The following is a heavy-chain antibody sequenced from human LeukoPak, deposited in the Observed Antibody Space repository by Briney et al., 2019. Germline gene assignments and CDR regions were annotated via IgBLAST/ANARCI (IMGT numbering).Heavy chain of an antibody. CDR3: ARVNYGDPSYYYYYYMDV. Sequence: ASVKVSCKASGYTFTGYYMHWVRQAPGQGLEWMGWISAYNGNTNYAQKLQGRVTMTTDTSTSTAYMELRSLRSDDTAVYYCARVNYGDPSYYYYYYMDVWGKGTTVTVSS. CDR2: ISAYNGNT. CDR1: GYTFTGYY. V-gene: IGHV1-18*04. D-gene: IGHD4-17*01. J-gene: IGHJ6*03.